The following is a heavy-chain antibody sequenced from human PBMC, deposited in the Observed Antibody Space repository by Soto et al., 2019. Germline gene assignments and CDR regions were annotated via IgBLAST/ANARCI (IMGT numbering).Heavy chain of an antibody. CDR2: IVPIFGTT. CDR1: GGTFSTYT. CDR3: ARPRYCSGGRCYNNLDY. Sequence: QVQLVQSGAEVKKPGSSAKVSCKASGGTFSTYTISWVRQAPGQGLEWMGGIVPIFGTTNYAQKFQGRVTITADESTSAAYMELSNLRSEDTAVYYCARPRYCSGGRCYNNLDYWGQGTLVTVSS. V-gene: IGHV1-69*12. D-gene: IGHD2-15*01. J-gene: IGHJ4*02.